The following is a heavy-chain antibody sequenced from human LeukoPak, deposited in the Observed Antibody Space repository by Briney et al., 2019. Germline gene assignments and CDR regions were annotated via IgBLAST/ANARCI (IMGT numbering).Heavy chain of an antibody. CDR1: GFTFSSYE. D-gene: IGHD3-10*01. Sequence: GGSLRLSCAASGFTFSSYEMNWVRQAPGKGLEWVSYISSSGYTISYADSVKGRFTISRDNAKNSLYLQMNSLRADDTAVYYCARLSSFGAFDIWGQGTMVTVSS. CDR2: ISSSGYTI. CDR3: ARLSSFGAFDI. V-gene: IGHV3-48*03. J-gene: IGHJ3*02.